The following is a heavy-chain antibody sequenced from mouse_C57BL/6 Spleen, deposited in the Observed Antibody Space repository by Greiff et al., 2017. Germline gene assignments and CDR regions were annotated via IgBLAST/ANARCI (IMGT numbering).Heavy chain of an antibody. D-gene: IGHD1-1*01. CDR1: GYSITSGYY. V-gene: IGHV3-6*01. CDR2: ISYDGSN. CDR3: AREGYCGGIGGAY. Sequence: EVQRVESGPGLVKPSQSLSLTCSVTGYSITSGYYWNWIRQFPGNKLEWMGYISYDGSNNYNPSLKNRISITRDTSKNQFILKLNSVTTEDTAAYYCAREGYCGGIGGAYWGQGTLVTVSA. J-gene: IGHJ3*01.